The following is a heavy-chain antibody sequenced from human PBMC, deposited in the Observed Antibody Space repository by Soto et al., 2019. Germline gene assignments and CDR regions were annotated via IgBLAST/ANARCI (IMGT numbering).Heavy chain of an antibody. CDR2: INAGNGNT. V-gene: IGHV1-3*01. Sequence: ASVKVSCKASGYTFTTYAMHWVRQAPGQRLEWMGWINAGNGNTKYSQKFQGRVTMTEDTSTDTAYMELSSLRSEDTAVYYCATDNPFSSGWSTLWFGVWGQGTMVTVSS. CDR3: ATDNPFSSGWSTLWFGV. D-gene: IGHD6-19*01. CDR1: GYTFTTYA. J-gene: IGHJ3*01.